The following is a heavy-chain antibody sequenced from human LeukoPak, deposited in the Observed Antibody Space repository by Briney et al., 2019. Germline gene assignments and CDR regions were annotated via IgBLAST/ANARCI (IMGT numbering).Heavy chain of an antibody. CDR2: ISGSGGST. D-gene: IGHD1-1*01. CDR1: GFTFSNYA. V-gene: IGHV3-23*01. Sequence: GGSLRLSCAASGFTFSNYAMSWVRQAPGKGLEWVSVISGSGGSTYYADSVKGRFTSSRDNSKNTLYLQMNSLRAEDTAVYYCVRRRGTTGRDFDYWGQGTLVTVSS. CDR3: VRRRGTTGRDFDY. J-gene: IGHJ4*02.